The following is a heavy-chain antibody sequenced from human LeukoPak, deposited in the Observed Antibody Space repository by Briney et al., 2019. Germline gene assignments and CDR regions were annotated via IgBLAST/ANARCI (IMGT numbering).Heavy chain of an antibody. J-gene: IGHJ4*02. Sequence: GGSLRRSCAASGFTFSSCAMSWVRQAPGKGLEWVSAISCSCGSTYYADSVKGRFTISRDNSTNTLYMQITSLTAEDTAVYYCAKSHLYYYDSSGSFDYWGQGTLVTVSS. CDR3: AKSHLYYYDSSGSFDY. V-gene: IGHV3-23*01. CDR1: GFTFSSCA. CDR2: ISCSCGST. D-gene: IGHD3-22*01.